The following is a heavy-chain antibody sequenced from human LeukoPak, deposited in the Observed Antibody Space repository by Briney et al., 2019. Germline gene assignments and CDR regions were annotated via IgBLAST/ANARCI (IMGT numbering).Heavy chain of an antibody. CDR1: GYSISSGYY. Sequence: SETLTLTCAVSGYSISSGYYWGWIRQPPGKGLEWIGSIFHSGSTYYNPSLKSRVNMSVDTSKNQISLKLSSVTAADTAVYYCARASGSYGSGSYYYGMDVWGKGTTVTVSS. CDR2: IFHSGST. V-gene: IGHV4-38-2*01. J-gene: IGHJ6*04. CDR3: ARASGSYGSGSYYYGMDV. D-gene: IGHD3-10*01.